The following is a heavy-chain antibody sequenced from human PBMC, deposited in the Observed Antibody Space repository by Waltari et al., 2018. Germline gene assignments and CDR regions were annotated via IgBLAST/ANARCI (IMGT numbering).Heavy chain of an antibody. CDR1: GFTFSSYS. D-gene: IGHD1-26*01. CDR3: ATLNRGSYFFDY. Sequence: EVKLVESGGGLVQPGGSLRLSCAASGFTFSSYSMNWVRQAPGKGLEWVSYISSSSGTIYYADPVKGRFTISRDNAKNSLYLQTNSLRAEDTAVYYCATLNRGSYFFDYWGQGSLVTVSS. V-gene: IGHV3-48*04. CDR2: ISSSSGTI. J-gene: IGHJ4*02.